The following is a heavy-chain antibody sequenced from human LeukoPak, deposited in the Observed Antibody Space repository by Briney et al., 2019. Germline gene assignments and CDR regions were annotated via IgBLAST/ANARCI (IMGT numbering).Heavy chain of an antibody. CDR1: GFTFSGFT. CDR2: ILKDGSSP. J-gene: IGHJ4*02. Sequence: GSLRLSCEASGFTFSGFTMHWVRQAPGKGLEWVALILKDGSSPRYADSVKGRFTISRDNSKNTLHMQTNSLRAEDTAIYYCTKDSREYTSSYVWGQGTLVTVSS. V-gene: IGHV3-30*04. D-gene: IGHD6-6*01. CDR3: TKDSREYTSSYV.